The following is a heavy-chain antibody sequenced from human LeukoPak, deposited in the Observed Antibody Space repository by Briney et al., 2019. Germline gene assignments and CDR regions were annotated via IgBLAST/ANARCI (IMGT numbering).Heavy chain of an antibody. J-gene: IGHJ4*02. Sequence: GGSLRLSCAASGFTFSSYAMGWVRQAPGKGLEWVSAISGSGGSTYYADSVKGRFTISRDNSKNTLYLQMNSLRAEDTAVYYCAKALLRGSLYYFDYWGQGTLVTVSS. CDR3: AKALLRGSLYYFDY. V-gene: IGHV3-23*01. CDR1: GFTFSSYA. CDR2: ISGSGGST.